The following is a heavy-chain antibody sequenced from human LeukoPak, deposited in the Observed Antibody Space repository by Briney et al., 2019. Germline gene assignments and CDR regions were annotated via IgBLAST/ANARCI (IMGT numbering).Heavy chain of an antibody. CDR2: IYSGGST. J-gene: IGHJ3*02. D-gene: IGHD1-26*01. Sequence: GGSLRLSCAASGFTVSSNYMSWVRQAPGKGLEWVSVIYSGGSTYYADSVKGRFTISRDNSKNTLYLQMSSLRAEDTAEYYGARAKHKWDTDAFDIWGQGTIVTVSS. V-gene: IGHV3-53*01. CDR1: GFTVSSNY. CDR3: ARAKHKWDTDAFDI.